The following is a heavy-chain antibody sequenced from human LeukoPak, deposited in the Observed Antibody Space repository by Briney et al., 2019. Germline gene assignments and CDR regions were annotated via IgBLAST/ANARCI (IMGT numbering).Heavy chain of an antibody. CDR2: ISGSGGST. Sequence: GGSLRLSCAASGFTFTSYAMNWVRQAPGKGLEWVSAISGSGGSTYYADSVKGRFTVSRDNSENTLFLQMNSLRAEDTAIYYCAKDTDVVVPEYFQYWGQGTLDTVSS. CDR1: GFTFTSYA. D-gene: IGHD2-15*01. J-gene: IGHJ1*01. V-gene: IGHV3-23*01. CDR3: AKDTDVVVPEYFQY.